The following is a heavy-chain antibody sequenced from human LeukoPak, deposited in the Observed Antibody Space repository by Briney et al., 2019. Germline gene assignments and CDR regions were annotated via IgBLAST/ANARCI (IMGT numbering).Heavy chain of an antibody. CDR1: GGSVSSGSYY. V-gene: IGHV4-61*01. CDR2: IYYSGST. J-gene: IGHJ4*02. D-gene: IGHD6-13*01. Sequence: SETLSLTCTVSGGSVSSGSYYWSWIRQPPGKELEWIGYIYYSGSTNYNPSLKSRVTISVDTSKNQFSLKLSSVTAADTAVYYCARKSGYSSSWYMDWGQGTLVTVSS. CDR3: ARKSGYSSSWYMD.